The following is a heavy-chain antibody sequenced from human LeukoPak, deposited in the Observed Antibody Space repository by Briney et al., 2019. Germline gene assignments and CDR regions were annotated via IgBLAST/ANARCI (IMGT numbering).Heavy chain of an antibody. D-gene: IGHD5-18*01. CDR2: IYYSGST. CDR1: GGSISSGGYY. J-gene: IGHJ4*02. V-gene: IGHV4-31*03. CDR3: ARERRGYEDY. Sequence: SETLSLTCTVSGGSISSGGYYWSWIRQHPGKGLEWIGNIYYSGSTYYNPSLKSRLTISVDTSKNQFSLKLSSVTAADTAVYYCARERRGYEDYWGQGTLVTVSS.